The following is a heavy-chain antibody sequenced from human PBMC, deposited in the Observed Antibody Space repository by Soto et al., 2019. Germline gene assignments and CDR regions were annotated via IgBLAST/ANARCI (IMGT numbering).Heavy chain of an antibody. CDR3: ARLWVVLMVYAPLYQPEWFDP. CDR2: IYYSGST. CDR1: GGSISSSSYY. D-gene: IGHD2-8*01. Sequence: PSETLSLTCTVSGGSISSSSYYWGWIRQPPGKGLEWIGSIYYSGSTYYNPSLKSRVTISVDTSKNQFSLKLSSVTAADTAVYYCARLWVVLMVYAPLYQPEWFDPWGQGTLVTVSS. J-gene: IGHJ5*02. V-gene: IGHV4-39*01.